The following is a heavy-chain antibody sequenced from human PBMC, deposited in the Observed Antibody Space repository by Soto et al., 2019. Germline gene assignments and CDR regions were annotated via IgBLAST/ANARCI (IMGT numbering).Heavy chain of an antibody. Sequence: FETLPLTCTVSGGTISNYCCSWIRKPPGKGLEWIGYIYYSGSTNYNPSLKSRVTISVDTSKNQFSLKLSSVTAADTAVYYCARDIMGTNYYYYGMDVWGQGTTVTVSS. J-gene: IGHJ6*02. CDR2: IYYSGST. V-gene: IGHV4-59*01. CDR1: GGTISNYC. CDR3: ARDIMGTNYYYYGMDV. D-gene: IGHD2-8*01.